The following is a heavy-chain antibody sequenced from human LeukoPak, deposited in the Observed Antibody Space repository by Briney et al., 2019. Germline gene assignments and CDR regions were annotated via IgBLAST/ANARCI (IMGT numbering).Heavy chain of an antibody. V-gene: IGHV3-73*01. J-gene: IGHJ4*02. CDR2: IRSKSNGYAT. D-gene: IGHD3-22*01. CDR3: ATGYDYDSSGFHLLGY. CDR1: GFIFSGST. Sequence: GGSLRLSCAASGFIFSGSTMHWVRQASGKGLEWVGRIRSKSNGYATAYAASVKGRFTISRDDSKNTAYLQMTSLKTEDTAVYYCATGYDYDSSGFHLLGYWGQGTLVTVSS.